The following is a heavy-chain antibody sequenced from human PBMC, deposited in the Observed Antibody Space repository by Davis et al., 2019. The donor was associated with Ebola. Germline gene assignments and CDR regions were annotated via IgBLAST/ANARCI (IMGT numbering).Heavy chain of an antibody. CDR3: ARAGATYWKD. Sequence: PGGSLRLSCATSGFTFSSYWMTWVRQAPGRGLEWVANIKQDGSETYYGDSVKGRFTISRDNAKNSLYLQMNSVRAEDTAVYYCARAGATYWKDWGQGTLVTVSS. V-gene: IGHV3-7*01. CDR1: GFTFSSYW. J-gene: IGHJ4*02. D-gene: IGHD1-1*01. CDR2: IKQDGSET.